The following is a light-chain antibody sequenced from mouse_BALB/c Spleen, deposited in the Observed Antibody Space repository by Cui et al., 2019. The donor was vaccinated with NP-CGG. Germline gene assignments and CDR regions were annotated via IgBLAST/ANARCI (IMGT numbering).Light chain of an antibody. CDR3: ALWYSNHWV. V-gene: IGLV1*01. CDR1: TGAVTTSNY. J-gene: IGLJ1*01. Sequence: QDVVTQASALTTSPGETVTLTCRSSTGAVTTSNYANWVQEKPDHLFTGLIGGTNNRAPGVPARFSGSLIGDKAALTITGAQTEDEAIYFCALWYSNHWVFGGGTKLTVL. CDR2: GTN.